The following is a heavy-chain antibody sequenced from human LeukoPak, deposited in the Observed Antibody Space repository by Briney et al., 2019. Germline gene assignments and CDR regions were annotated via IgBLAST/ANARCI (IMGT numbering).Heavy chain of an antibody. V-gene: IGHV1-2*02. D-gene: IGHD2-8*01. CDR3: ARVNRARVLFFDY. CDR2: INPNSGGT. CDR1: GYTFTGYY. Sequence: ASVKLSCKASGYTFTGYYMHWVRQAPGQGLEWMGWINPNSGGTNYAQKFQGRVTMTRDTSISTAYMELSRLRSDDTAVYYCARVNRARVLFFDYWGQGTLVTVSS. J-gene: IGHJ4*02.